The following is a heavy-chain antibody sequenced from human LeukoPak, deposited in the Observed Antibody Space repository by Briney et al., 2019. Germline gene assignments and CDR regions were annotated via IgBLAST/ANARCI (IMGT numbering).Heavy chain of an antibody. Sequence: SETLSLTCAVYGGSFSGYYWSWIRQPPGKGLEWIGEINHSGSTNYNPSLKSRVTISVDTSKNQFSPKLSSVTAADTAVYYCARGSGIVVVTAPHVFFDYWGQGTLVTVSS. CDR1: GGSFSGYY. CDR3: ARGSGIVVVTAPHVFFDY. V-gene: IGHV4-34*01. CDR2: INHSGST. D-gene: IGHD2-21*02. J-gene: IGHJ4*02.